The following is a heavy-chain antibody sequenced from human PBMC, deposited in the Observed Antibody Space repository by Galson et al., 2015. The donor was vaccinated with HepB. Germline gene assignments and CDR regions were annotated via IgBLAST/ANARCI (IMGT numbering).Heavy chain of an antibody. CDR1: GFSLSTTGMR. D-gene: IGHD2-15*01. V-gene: IGHV2-70*04. CDR3: ARGGYSPWYFDS. CDR2: IDWDDDK. Sequence: PALVKPTQTLTLTCTFSGFSLSTTGMRVSWIRQPPGKALERLARIDWDDDKFYRTSLKTRLTISKDTSKNQVVLTMTNMDPVDTATYYCARGGYSPWYFDSWGQGTLVTVSS. J-gene: IGHJ4*02.